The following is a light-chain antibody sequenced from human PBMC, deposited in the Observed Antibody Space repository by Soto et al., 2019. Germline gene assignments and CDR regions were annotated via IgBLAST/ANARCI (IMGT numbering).Light chain of an antibody. Sequence: QSALTQPASVSGSPGQSITISCTGTSSDVGGYNYVSWYQQYPGKAPKLMIYEVNNRPSGISNRFSGSKSGNTASLTISGLQADDEADYYCTSYTNTGTLVFGGGTKLTGL. J-gene: IGLJ3*02. CDR1: SSDVGGYNY. V-gene: IGLV2-14*01. CDR2: EVN. CDR3: TSYTNTGTLV.